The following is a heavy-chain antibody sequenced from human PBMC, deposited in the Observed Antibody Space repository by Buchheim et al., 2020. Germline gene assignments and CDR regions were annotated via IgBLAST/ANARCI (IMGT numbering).Heavy chain of an antibody. J-gene: IGHJ4*02. D-gene: IGHD6-13*01. V-gene: IGHV1-46*01. CDR3: ARSIAAAGTNFDY. Sequence: QVQLVQSGAEVKKPGASLKASCKASGYTFTSYYMHWLRQPPGQGLEWMGIFNPSGGSTSYAQKFQGRVTMTRDTSTTTVYMELGSRGSEDTAVYYCARSIAAAGTNFDYWGQGTL. CDR1: GYTFTSYY. CDR2: FNPSGGST.